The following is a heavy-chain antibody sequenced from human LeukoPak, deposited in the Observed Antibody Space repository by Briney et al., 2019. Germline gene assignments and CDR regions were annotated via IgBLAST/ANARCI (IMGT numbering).Heavy chain of an antibody. CDR3: AKDIQLST. V-gene: IGHV3-23*01. CDR1: GFTFSVAA. J-gene: IGHJ3*01. CDR2: IGASGEST. Sequence: GGSLRLSCAPSGFTFSVAAMTWVRQAPGKGLEWVSLIGASGESTYYADSVEGRFTISRDNYKNTLSLQMNSLRVEDTAMYFCAKDIQLSTWGLGTMVTVSS. D-gene: IGHD5-24*01.